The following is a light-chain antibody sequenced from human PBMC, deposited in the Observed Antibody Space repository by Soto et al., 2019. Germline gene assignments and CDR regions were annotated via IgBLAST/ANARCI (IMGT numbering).Light chain of an antibody. CDR2: GAS. J-gene: IGKJ1*01. V-gene: IGKV3-15*01. CDR1: RTVHSN. CDR3: QQYNNWPRT. Sequence: EIVLTQSPGTLSLSPVERATFSCRASRTVHSNVAWYQHKPGQAPRLLIYGASFRATGMPARFSGSGFGTEFTLTISSLQSEDFAVYYCQQYNNWPRTFGQGTKVDI.